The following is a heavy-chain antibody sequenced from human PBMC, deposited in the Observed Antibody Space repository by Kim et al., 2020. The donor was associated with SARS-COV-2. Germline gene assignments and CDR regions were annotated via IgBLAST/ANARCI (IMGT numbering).Heavy chain of an antibody. Sequence: VGSLRLSCAASGFTFSSYSMNWVRQAPGKGLEWVSSISSSSYIYYADSVKGRFTISRDNAKNSLYLQMNSLRAEDTAVYYCARAYYDYGDYDGMDVWGQGTTVTVSS. CDR3: ARAYYDYGDYDGMDV. D-gene: IGHD4-17*01. CDR2: ISSSSYI. CDR1: GFTFSSYS. J-gene: IGHJ6*02. V-gene: IGHV3-21*01.